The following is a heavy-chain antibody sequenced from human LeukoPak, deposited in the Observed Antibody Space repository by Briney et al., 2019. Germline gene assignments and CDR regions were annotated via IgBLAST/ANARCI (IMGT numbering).Heavy chain of an antibody. CDR2: INPHTGGT. CDR1: GYTFTGYY. CDR3: VKQHCSGGSCYYLDY. Sequence: GASVKVSCKASGYTFTGYYMHWVRQAPGQGLEWMGWINPHTGGTNYAQKFQGRVTMTRDTSISTAYMELSRLRSDDTAVYYCVKQHCSGGSCYYLDYWGQGTVVTVSS. J-gene: IGHJ4*02. D-gene: IGHD2-15*01. V-gene: IGHV1-2*02.